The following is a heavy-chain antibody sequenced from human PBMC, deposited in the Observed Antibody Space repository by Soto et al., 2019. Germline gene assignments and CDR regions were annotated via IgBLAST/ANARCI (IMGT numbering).Heavy chain of an antibody. CDR1: GGTFSSYT. V-gene: IGHV1-69*02. Sequence: SVKVSCKASGGTFSSYTISWVRQAPGQGLEWMGRIIPILGIANYAQKFQGRVTITADKSTSTAYMELSSLRSEDTAVYYCAALGRGTTVDGPVYYYYGMDVWGQGTTVTVSS. J-gene: IGHJ6*02. CDR2: IIPILGIA. D-gene: IGHD4-17*01. CDR3: AALGRGTTVDGPVYYYYGMDV.